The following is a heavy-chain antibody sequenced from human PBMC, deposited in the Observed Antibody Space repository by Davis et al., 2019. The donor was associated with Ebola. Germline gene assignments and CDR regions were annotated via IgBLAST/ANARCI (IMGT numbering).Heavy chain of an antibody. CDR1: GYTFTSYG. V-gene: IGHV1-69*13. CDR2: IIPIFGTA. CDR3: AREPQLRYRNWFDP. Sequence: SVKVSCKTSGYTFTSYGITWVRQAPGQGLEWMGGIIPIFGTANYAQKFQGRVTITADESTSTAYMELSSLRSEDTAVYYCAREPQLRYRNWFDPWGQGTLVTVSS. J-gene: IGHJ5*02. D-gene: IGHD3-9*01.